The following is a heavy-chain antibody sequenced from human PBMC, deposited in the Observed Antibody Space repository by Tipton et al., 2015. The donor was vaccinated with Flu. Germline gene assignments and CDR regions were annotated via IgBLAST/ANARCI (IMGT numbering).Heavy chain of an antibody. V-gene: IGHV3-30*02. CDR1: GFSFSNSD. CDR2: VKDDGTLT. Sequence: SLRLSCAASGFSFSNSDMHWVRQAPGKGLEWVALVKDDGTLTYYADSVKGRFTISRDNSKNTLHLQMSSLRAEDTAVYYCAKDHSRGSNSNCPAKAFDPWGQGTMVTVSS. J-gene: IGHJ5*02. CDR3: AKDHSRGSNSNCPAKAFDP. D-gene: IGHD2-15*01.